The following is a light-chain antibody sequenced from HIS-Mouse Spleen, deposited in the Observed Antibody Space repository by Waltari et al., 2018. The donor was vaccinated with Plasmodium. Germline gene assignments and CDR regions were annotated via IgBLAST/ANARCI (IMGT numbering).Light chain of an antibody. V-gene: IGLV1-44*01. CDR3: AAWDDSLNGPV. Sequence: QSVLTQPPSASGTPGPRVTFSCSGISSTIARNPLNLYQQLPGTAPKLLIYSNNQRPSGVPDRFSGSKSGTSASLAISGLQSEDEADYYCAAWDDSLNGPVFGGGTKLTVL. J-gene: IGLJ2*01. CDR2: SNN. CDR1: SSTIARNP.